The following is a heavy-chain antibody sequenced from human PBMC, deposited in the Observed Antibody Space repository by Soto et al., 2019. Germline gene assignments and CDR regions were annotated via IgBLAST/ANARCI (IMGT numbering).Heavy chain of an antibody. CDR2: INPILSMS. CDR1: GDTFNFYS. D-gene: IGHD3-10*01. CDR3: ATSYGSGYRAFDS. Sequence: QVQLVQSGADVQRPGSSVRVSCKASGDTFNFYSINWVRQAPGLGLQWMGRINPILSMSNYAPRFQGRVTMTADKSTSTAYMELSCLRSEDTAMYYCATSYGSGYRAFDSWGQGALVTVSS. V-gene: IGHV1-69*02. J-gene: IGHJ4*02.